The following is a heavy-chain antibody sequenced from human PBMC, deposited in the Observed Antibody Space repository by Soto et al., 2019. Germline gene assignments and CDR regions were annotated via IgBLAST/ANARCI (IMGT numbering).Heavy chain of an antibody. CDR1: GYTFTTYY. J-gene: IGHJ5*02. CDR3: ARDRVDCSGGNCWRSVEDT. V-gene: IGHV1-46*01. Sequence: QVQLVQSGAEVKKPGASVKVSCKASGYTFTTYYMHWVRQAPGQGLEWMGIIDPSGGGTSYAQKFQGRLTRTRDTSTTTVYMELSSLRSEDTAVYYCARDRVDCSGGNCWRSVEDTWGQGTLVTVFS. D-gene: IGHD2-15*01. CDR2: IDPSGGGT.